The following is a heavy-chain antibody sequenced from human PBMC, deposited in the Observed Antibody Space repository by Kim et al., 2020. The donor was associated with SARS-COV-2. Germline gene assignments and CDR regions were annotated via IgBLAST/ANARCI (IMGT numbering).Heavy chain of an antibody. Sequence: ASVKVSCKASGYTFTSYDINWVRQATGQGLEWMGWMNPNSGNTGYAQKFQGRVTMTRNTSISTAYMELSSLRSEDTAVYYCARGLPHPGIAAAGTSYGMDVWGQGTTVTVSS. CDR1: GYTFTSYD. CDR3: ARGLPHPGIAAAGTSYGMDV. D-gene: IGHD6-13*01. J-gene: IGHJ6*02. V-gene: IGHV1-8*01. CDR2: MNPNSGNT.